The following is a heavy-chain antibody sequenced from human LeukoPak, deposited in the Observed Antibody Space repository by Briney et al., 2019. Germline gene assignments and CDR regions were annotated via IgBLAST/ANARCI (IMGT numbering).Heavy chain of an antibody. CDR3: VRDGVGAPPFDY. CDR2: ISYDGSNK. J-gene: IGHJ4*02. CDR1: GFTFSSYA. Sequence: PGRSLRLSCAASGFTFSSYAMHWVRQAPGKGLEWVAVISYDGSNKYYADSVKGRFTISRDNSKNTLYLQMNSLRAEDTAVYYCVRDGVGAPPFDYWGPGALVTVSS. V-gene: IGHV3-30-3*01. D-gene: IGHD1-26*01.